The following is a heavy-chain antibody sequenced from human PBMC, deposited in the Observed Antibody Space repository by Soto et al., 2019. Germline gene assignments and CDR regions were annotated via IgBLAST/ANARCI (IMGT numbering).Heavy chain of an antibody. CDR2: ISAGSSNI. CDR1: VFTFITYY. CDR3: ARQYPSSSRHFDH. D-gene: IGHD6-6*01. Sequence: GWSLRLSCASSVFTFITYYMIWVRQAPGKGLEWVSSISAGSSNIYYAPSVKGRFTISRDNAKNSLYLQINSLRAEDTAVYYCARQYPSSSRHFDHWGQGTLVTVSS. V-gene: IGHV3-21*01. J-gene: IGHJ4*02.